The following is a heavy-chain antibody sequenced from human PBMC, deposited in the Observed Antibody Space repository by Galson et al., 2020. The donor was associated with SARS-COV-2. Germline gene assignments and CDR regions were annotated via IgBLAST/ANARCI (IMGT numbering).Heavy chain of an antibody. Sequence: SETLSLTCTVSGGSISSISYYWGWIRQPPGKGLEWIGTIYYSGSTYYNPSLKSRVTISVDTSKNQFSLKLSSVTAADTAMYYCASQFKVVVAGYYYYGMDVWGQGTTVTVSS. CDR3: ASQFKVVVAGYYYYGMDV. D-gene: IGHD2-15*01. V-gene: IGHV4-39*01. CDR2: IYYSGST. CDR1: GGSISSISYY. J-gene: IGHJ6*02.